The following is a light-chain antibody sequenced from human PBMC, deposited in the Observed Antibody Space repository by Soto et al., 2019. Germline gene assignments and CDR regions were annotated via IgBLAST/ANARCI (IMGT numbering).Light chain of an antibody. J-gene: IGKJ2*01. CDR1: QSIDPA. Sequence: DIQMTQSPSTLSASVGDRVTLTCRASQSIDPALAWYQQKPGKAPNLLIYRASNLASGVPSRFSGSGSGTEFTLASSSLQPDAFENYYCHQYARFLTFGQGTKLEL. V-gene: IGKV1-5*03. CDR3: HQYARFLT. CDR2: RAS.